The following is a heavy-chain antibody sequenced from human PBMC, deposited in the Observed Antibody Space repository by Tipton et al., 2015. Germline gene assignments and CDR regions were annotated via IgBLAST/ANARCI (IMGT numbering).Heavy chain of an antibody. Sequence: TLSLTCSVSGGSLSSGGFSWSWIRQPPGKGLEWIGYIYQGGSTYYNPSLKSRVTMSVDRPKNQFSLKLTSVTAADTAVYYCARSGHTYGMDAWGQGTTVTVSS. CDR3: ARSGHTYGMDA. CDR1: GGSLSSGGFS. CDR2: IYQGGST. V-gene: IGHV4-30-2*01. D-gene: IGHD5-12*01. J-gene: IGHJ6*02.